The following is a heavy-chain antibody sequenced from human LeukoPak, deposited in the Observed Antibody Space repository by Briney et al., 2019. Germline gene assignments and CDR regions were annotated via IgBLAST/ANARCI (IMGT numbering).Heavy chain of an antibody. CDR2: IYSGGST. CDR1: GFTVSSNY. J-gene: IGHJ4*02. D-gene: IGHD3-3*01. V-gene: IGHV3-66*01. CDR3: ARVSRFGVATYYFDY. Sequence: GGSLRLSCAASGFTVSSNYMSWVRQAPGKGLEWVSVIYSGGSTYYAASVRDRFTISRDNFKNTLYLQMNSLRAEDTAVYYCARVSRFGVATYYFDYWAREPWSPSPQ.